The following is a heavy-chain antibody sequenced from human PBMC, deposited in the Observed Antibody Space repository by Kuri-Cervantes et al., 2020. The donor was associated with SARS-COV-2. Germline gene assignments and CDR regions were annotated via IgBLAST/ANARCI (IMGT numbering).Heavy chain of an antibody. V-gene: IGHV3-33*08. CDR1: GFTFSSYG. Sequence: GETLKISCAASGFTFSSYGMHWVRQAPGKGLEWVAVIWYDGSNKYYADSVKGRFTISRDNSKNTLYLQMNSLRAEDTAVYYCARDRGYGGLRYYFDYWGQGTLVTV. CDR3: ARDRGYGGLRYYFDY. CDR2: IWYDGSNK. J-gene: IGHJ4*02. D-gene: IGHD5-12*01.